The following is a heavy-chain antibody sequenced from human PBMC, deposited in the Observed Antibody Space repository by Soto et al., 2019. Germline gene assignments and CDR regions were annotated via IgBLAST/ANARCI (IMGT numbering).Heavy chain of an antibody. V-gene: IGHV3-23*01. CDR1: GFTFSSYA. Sequence: PGGSLRLSCAASGFTFSSYAMSWVRQAPGKGLEWVSAISGSGGSTYYADSVKGRFTISRDNSKNTLYLQMNSLRAEDTAVYSCAKVPHSGSYPFFDYWGQGTLVTVSS. CDR2: ISGSGGST. D-gene: IGHD1-26*01. J-gene: IGHJ4*02. CDR3: AKVPHSGSYPFFDY.